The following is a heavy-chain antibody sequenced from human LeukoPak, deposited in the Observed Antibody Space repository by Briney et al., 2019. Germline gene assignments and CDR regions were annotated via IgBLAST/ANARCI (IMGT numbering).Heavy chain of an antibody. CDR3: AKGKRYPDY. V-gene: IGHV3-7*03. J-gene: IGHJ4*02. D-gene: IGHD1-1*01. Sequence: PGGSPRLSCEGSAFIFSGHWMNWVRQTPGKGLEWVASIKEDGSERQYVDSVKGRFTISRDNAKNSLYLQMGSLRVEDTAVYYCAKGKRYPDYWGQGTLVTVSS. CDR1: AFIFSGHW. CDR2: IKEDGSER.